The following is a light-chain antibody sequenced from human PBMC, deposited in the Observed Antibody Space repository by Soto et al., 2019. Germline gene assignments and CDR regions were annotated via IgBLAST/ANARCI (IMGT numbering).Light chain of an antibody. CDR3: QKYNNWPFT. CDR1: QSISSN. V-gene: IGKV3-15*01. J-gene: IGKJ3*01. CDR2: GAS. Sequence: EIVMTQSPATLSVSPGERATLSCRASQSISSNLAWYPQKPGQAPRLLIYGASTRATATPPTFSGSGSGTEFPLAISSLQSEDFAVYYCQKYNNWPFTFGPGTKVDIK.